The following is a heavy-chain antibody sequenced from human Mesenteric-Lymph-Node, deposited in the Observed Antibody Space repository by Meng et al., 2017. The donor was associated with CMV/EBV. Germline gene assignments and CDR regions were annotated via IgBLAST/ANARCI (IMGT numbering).Heavy chain of an antibody. Sequence: SETLSLTCTVSGGSISSSSYYWGWIRQPPGKGLEWIGYIYYSGSTNYNPSLKSRVTISVDTSKNQFSLKLSSVTAADTAVYYCAREPGDKYYFDYWGQGTLVTVSS. D-gene: IGHD4-17*01. CDR3: AREPGDKYYFDY. CDR1: GGSISSSSYY. V-gene: IGHV4-61*01. J-gene: IGHJ4*02. CDR2: IYYSGST.